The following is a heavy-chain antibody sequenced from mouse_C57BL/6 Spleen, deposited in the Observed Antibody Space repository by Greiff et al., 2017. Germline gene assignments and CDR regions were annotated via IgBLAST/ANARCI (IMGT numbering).Heavy chain of an antibody. V-gene: IGHV5-12*01. J-gene: IGHJ2*01. CDR3: AKHNSGFDY. Sequence: EVKLVESGGGLVQPGGSLQLSSAASGFTFSDYYMYWVRQTPEKRLEWVAYISNGGGSTYYPDTVKGRFTISRDNAKNTLYLQKSRLKSEYTAMYYCAKHNSGFDYWGQGTTLTVSS. CDR2: ISNGGGST. CDR1: GFTFSDYY. D-gene: IGHD1-3*01.